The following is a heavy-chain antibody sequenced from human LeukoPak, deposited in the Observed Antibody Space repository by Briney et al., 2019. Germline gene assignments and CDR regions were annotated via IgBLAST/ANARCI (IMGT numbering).Heavy chain of an antibody. Sequence: GASVTVSCTASGYTFTSYGISWVRQAPGQGLELMGWISAYNGNTNYAQQLQGRVTMTTDTSTSTAYMELRSLRSDDTAVYYCARQSFTIFGVVITPEVIDYWGQGTLVTVSS. V-gene: IGHV1-18*01. J-gene: IGHJ4*02. D-gene: IGHD3-3*01. CDR3: ARQSFTIFGVVITPEVIDY. CDR1: GYTFTSYG. CDR2: ISAYNGNT.